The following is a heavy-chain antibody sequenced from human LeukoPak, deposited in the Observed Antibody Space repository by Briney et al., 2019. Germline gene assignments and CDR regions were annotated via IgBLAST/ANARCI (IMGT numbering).Heavy chain of an antibody. CDR2: ISAYNGNT. D-gene: IGHD2-2*01. CDR3: ARAEQYQLLLH. J-gene: IGHJ4*02. V-gene: IGHV1-18*01. Sequence: ASVKVSCKASGYTFTSYGITWVRQAPGQGLEWMGWISAYNGNTNYAQKLQGRVTMTTDTSTSTAYLDLRSLRSDDTAVYYCARAEQYQLLLHWGQGTLVTVSS. CDR1: GYTFTSYG.